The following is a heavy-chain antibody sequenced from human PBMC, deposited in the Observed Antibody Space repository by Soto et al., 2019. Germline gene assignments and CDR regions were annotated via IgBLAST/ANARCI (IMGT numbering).Heavy chain of an antibody. J-gene: IGHJ6*02. CDR3: ARNKIRITRVRGVSNYYYGMDV. Sequence: QVQLVQSGAEVKKPGASVKVSCKASGYTFTSYDINWVRQATGQGLEWMGWMNPNSGNTGYAQKFQGRVTMTRNTPISTAYMELRSLRSEDTAVYYCARNKIRITRVRGVSNYYYGMDVWGQGTTVTVSS. D-gene: IGHD3-10*01. CDR2: MNPNSGNT. CDR1: GYTFTSYD. V-gene: IGHV1-8*01.